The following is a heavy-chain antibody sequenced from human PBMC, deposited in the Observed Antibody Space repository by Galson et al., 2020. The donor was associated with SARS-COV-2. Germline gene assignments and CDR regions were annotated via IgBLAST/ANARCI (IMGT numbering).Heavy chain of an antibody. J-gene: IGHJ4*02. CDR2: IYYTGSS. D-gene: IGHD2-15*01. V-gene: IGHV4-31*03. Sequence: ASETLSLTCTVSGGSTSTGGAYWRWLRQRPGKGLEWMAYIYYTGSSYSKPSLKSRIAVSQDRSKNQFSLNLSSVTAADTAVYYCVKDSALGGVGPAGIIWGQGTLGTVSS. CDR1: GGSTSTGGAY. CDR3: VKDSALGGVGPAGII.